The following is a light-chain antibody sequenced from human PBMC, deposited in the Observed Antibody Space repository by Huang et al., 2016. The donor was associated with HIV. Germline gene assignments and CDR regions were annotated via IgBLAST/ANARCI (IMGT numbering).Light chain of an antibody. Sequence: IQLTQSPSSLSASVGDSVTITCRASQGISSNFAWYQQAPGKSPKLLIYAASTLQSGVSSRFSGSGSGTDFTLTISSLQPEEFATYYCQQVNTYPFTFGPGTKVDIK. CDR1: QGISSN. CDR3: QQVNTYPFT. J-gene: IGKJ3*01. CDR2: AAS. V-gene: IGKV1-9*01.